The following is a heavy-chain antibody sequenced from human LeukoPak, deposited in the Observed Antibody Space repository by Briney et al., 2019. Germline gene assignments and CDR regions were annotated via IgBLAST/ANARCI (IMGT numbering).Heavy chain of an antibody. CDR1: GFTFSSYA. CDR2: ISYDGSNK. CDR3: ARDLPPYCSSTSCYGPYY. D-gene: IGHD2-2*01. J-gene: IGHJ4*02. Sequence: GGSLRLSCAASGFTFSSYAMHWVRQAPGKGLEWVAVISYDGSNKYYADSVKGRFTISRDNSKNTLYLQMNSLRAEDTAVYYCARDLPPYCSSTSCYGPYYWGQGTLVTVSS. V-gene: IGHV3-30-3*01.